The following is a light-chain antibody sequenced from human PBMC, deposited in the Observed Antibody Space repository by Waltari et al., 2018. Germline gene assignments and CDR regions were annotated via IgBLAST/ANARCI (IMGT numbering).Light chain of an antibody. CDR1: QYISDH. Sequence: EIHMPQTPYSLPVTVQDRGNSTWQASQYISDHLNWYQHKPGKAPKLLIYDASSLETGVSSRFSGSGSGRDFSFTINSLQPEDIGTYYCQHYYNLLITFGQGTRLEIK. V-gene: IGKV1-33*01. CDR3: QHYYNLLIT. CDR2: DAS. J-gene: IGKJ5*01.